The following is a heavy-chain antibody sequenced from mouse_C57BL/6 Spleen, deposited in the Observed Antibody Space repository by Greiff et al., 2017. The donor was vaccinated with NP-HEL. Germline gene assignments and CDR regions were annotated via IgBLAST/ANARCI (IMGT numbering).Heavy chain of an antibody. D-gene: IGHD2-5*01. CDR1: GYTFTDYY. V-gene: IGHV1-26*01. CDR2: INPNNGGT. Sequence: VQLQQSGPELVKPGASVKISCKASGYTFTDYYMNWVKQSHGKSLEWIGDINPNNGGTSYNQKFKGKATLTVDKSSSTAYMELRSLTSEDSAVYYCANYYSNWGSADWGQGTLVTVSA. J-gene: IGHJ3*01. CDR3: ANYYSNWGSAD.